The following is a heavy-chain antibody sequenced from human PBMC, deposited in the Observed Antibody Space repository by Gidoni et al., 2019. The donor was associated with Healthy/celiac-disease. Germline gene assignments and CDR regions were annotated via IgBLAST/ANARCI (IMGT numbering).Heavy chain of an antibody. CDR3: TSRPVGATTVHYGMDV. CDR2: IRSKANSYAT. D-gene: IGHD1-26*01. Sequence: EVQLVESGGGLVQHGGSLKLSCAASGFTFSGSAMHWVRQASGKGLEWVGRIRSKANSYATAYAASVKGRFTISRDDSKNTAYLQMNSLKTEDTAVYYCTSRPVGATTVHYGMDVWGQGTTVTVSS. J-gene: IGHJ6*02. CDR1: GFTFSGSA. V-gene: IGHV3-73*02.